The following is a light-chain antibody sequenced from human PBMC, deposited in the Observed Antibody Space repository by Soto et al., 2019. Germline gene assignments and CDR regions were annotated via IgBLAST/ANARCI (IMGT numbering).Light chain of an antibody. J-gene: IGLJ2*01. Sequence: QSVLTQPASVSGSPGQSITISCTGSSSDVGGYDYVSWYQQHPGKAPKLMIYGVTKRPSGVSNRFSGSKSGNTASLTISGLQAEDEAEYYYSCYTSGTSLSVVFGGGTKLTVL. CDR2: GVT. CDR3: SCYTSGTSLSVV. CDR1: SSDVGGYDY. V-gene: IGLV2-14*01.